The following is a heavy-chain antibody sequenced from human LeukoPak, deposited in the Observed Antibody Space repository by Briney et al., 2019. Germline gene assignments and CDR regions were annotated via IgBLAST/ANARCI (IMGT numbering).Heavy chain of an antibody. CDR3: ARDRKEQQLVHFDY. Sequence: VGSLRLSCAASGFTFDDYGMSWVRQAPGKGLEWVSGINWNGGSTGYADSVKGRFTISRDNAKNSLYLQMNSLRAEDTALYYCARDRKEQQLVHFDYWGQGTLVTVSS. D-gene: IGHD6-13*01. J-gene: IGHJ4*02. V-gene: IGHV3-20*04. CDR2: INWNGGST. CDR1: GFTFDDYG.